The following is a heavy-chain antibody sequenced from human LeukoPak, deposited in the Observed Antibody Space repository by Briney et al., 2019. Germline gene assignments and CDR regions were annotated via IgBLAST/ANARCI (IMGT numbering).Heavy chain of an antibody. CDR3: ARDLYSGYNSYYYYYGMDV. Sequence: GGSLRLSCAASGFTFSDYYMSWIRQAPGKGLEWVSYISTSGSSIFYTDSVKSRFPISRDNAKSSLYLQMNSLRADDTAVYYCARDLYSGYNSYYYYYGMDVWRQPTTVTVSS. D-gene: IGHD5-12*01. J-gene: IGHJ6*02. CDR2: ISTSGSSI. CDR1: GFTFSDYY. V-gene: IGHV3-11*01.